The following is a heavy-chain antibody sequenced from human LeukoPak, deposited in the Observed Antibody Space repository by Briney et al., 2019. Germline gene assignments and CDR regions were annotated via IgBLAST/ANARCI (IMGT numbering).Heavy chain of an antibody. V-gene: IGHV4-4*07. Sequence: PSETLSLTCTVSGGSISSYYWSWVRQPAGKGLEWIGRIYTSGSTNYNPSLKSRVTMSVDTSKNQFSLKLSSVTAADTAVYYCARAHPTTSNVGAFDIWGQGTMVTVSS. D-gene: IGHD1-14*01. CDR2: IYTSGST. J-gene: IGHJ3*02. CDR1: GGSISSYY. CDR3: ARAHPTTSNVGAFDI.